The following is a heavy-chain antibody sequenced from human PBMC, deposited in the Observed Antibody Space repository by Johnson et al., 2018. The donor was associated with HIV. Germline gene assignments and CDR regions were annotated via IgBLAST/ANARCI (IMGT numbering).Heavy chain of an antibody. CDR3: AKDDNLGVWYSDAFDV. D-gene: IGHD6-19*01. Sequence: QVQLVESGGGVVQPGESRGLSCAASGFTFANYGMHWVRQAPGKGLEWVAFTAHDETIHHYADSVKARFPLSRDNSKSTLNLQMNSLRAEDTAIYYCAKDDNLGVWYSDAFDVWGQGTVVTVSS. CDR1: GFTFANYG. V-gene: IGHV3-30*02. CDR2: TAHDETIH. J-gene: IGHJ3*01.